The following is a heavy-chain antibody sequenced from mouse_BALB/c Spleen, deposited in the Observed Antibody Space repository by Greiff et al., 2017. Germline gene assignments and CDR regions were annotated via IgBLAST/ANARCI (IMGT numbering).Heavy chain of an antibody. V-gene: IGHV1-69*01. J-gene: IGHJ4*01. D-gene: IGHD2-12*01. CDR1: GYTFTDYW. CDR2: IDTSDSYT. CDR3: ARCYDGYYYAMDY. Sequence: QVQLQQPGAELVMPGASVKMSCKASGYTFTDYWMHWVKQRPGQGLEWIGAIDTSDSYTSYNQKFKGKATLTVDESSSTAYMQLSSLTSEDSAVYYCARCYDGYYYAMDYWGQGTSVTVSS.